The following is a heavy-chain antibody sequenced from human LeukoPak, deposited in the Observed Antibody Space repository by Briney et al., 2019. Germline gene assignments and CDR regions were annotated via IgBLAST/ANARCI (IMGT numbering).Heavy chain of an antibody. Sequence: PGRSLTLSCAVSGLNFGDYAMSWVRQAPGKGLEWLGYIRGKRYGGTAVYAASVKGRFTISRDDSKSIAYLQMNSLKTEDTATYYCAASSGFDYWGQGSLV. CDR3: AASSGFDY. J-gene: IGHJ4*02. CDR2: IRGKRYGGTA. D-gene: IGHD6-25*01. V-gene: IGHV3-49*04. CDR1: GLNFGDYA.